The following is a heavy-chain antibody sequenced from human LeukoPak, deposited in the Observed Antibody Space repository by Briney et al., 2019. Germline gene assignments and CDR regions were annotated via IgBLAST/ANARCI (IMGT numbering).Heavy chain of an antibody. CDR1: GGSFSGYY. CDR3: ARIGDGYNEFDY. Sequence: PSETLSLTCAVYGGSFSGYYWSWIRQPPGKGLXXIGEINHSGSTNYNPSLKSRVAISVDTSKNQFSLKLSSVTAADTAVYYCARIGDGYNEFDYWGQGTLVTVSS. D-gene: IGHD5-24*01. CDR2: INHSGST. J-gene: IGHJ4*02. V-gene: IGHV4-34*01.